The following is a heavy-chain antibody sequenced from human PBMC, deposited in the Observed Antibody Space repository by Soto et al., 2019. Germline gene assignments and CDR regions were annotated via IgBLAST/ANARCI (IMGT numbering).Heavy chain of an antibody. CDR1: GGTFSSYS. D-gene: IGHD1-26*01. J-gene: IGHJ4*02. CDR2: INPSFGTT. V-gene: IGHV1-69*13. CDR3: ARGGYSGSYYGGNFDY. Sequence: GASVKVSCKASGGTFSSYSINWVRQAPGQGLEWMGGINPSFGTTNYAQKFQGRVTITADESTSTACMELSSLRSEDTAVYYCARGGYSGSYYGGNFDYWGQGTLVTVSS.